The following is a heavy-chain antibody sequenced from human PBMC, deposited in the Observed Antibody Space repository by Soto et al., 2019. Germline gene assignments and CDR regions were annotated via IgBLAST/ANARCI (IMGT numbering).Heavy chain of an antibody. V-gene: IGHV1-8*01. CDR3: ARVTRLGGDYYGMDV. D-gene: IGHD2-15*01. J-gene: IGHJ6*02. CDR1: GYTFTSYD. CDR2: MNPNSGNT. Sequence: QVQLVQSGAEVKKPGASVKVSCKASGYTFTSYDINWVRQATGQGLEWMGWMNPNSGNTGYAQKFQGRGTMTTDASTSTAYMELRSLRSDDTAKYYCARVTRLGGDYYGMDVWGQGTTVTVSS.